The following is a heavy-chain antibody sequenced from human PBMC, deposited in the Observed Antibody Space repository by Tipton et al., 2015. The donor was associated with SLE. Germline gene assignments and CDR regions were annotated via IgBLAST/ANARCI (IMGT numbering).Heavy chain of an antibody. CDR1: GITFSSYW. CDR3: ATSVHCGDDCFFDWFDP. D-gene: IGHD2-21*01. V-gene: IGHV3-7*01. J-gene: IGHJ5*02. Sequence: SLRLSCAASGITFSSYWMTWVRQAPGKGLEGVANIEPDGSETYYVDSVRGRFTISRDNAENLMYLQMNSLRVEDTAVYYCATSVHCGDDCFFDWFDPWGQGTLVTVSS. CDR2: IEPDGSET.